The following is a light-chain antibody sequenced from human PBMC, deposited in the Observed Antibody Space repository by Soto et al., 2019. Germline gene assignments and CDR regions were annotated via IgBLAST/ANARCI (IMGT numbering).Light chain of an antibody. Sequence: EIVMTQSPATLSVSPGERATLSCRASQSVSSNLAWYQQKPGQAPTLLLYGASARATGITARFSGSGSGTEYTITISSLQSEDFAVYYSQHYNHWTFTFGQGTKLEIK. J-gene: IGKJ2*01. CDR2: GAS. CDR3: QHYNHWTFT. V-gene: IGKV3-15*01. CDR1: QSVSSN.